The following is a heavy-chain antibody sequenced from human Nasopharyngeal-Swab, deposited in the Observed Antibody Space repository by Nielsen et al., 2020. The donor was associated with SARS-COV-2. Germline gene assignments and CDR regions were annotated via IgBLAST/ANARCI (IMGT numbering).Heavy chain of an antibody. Sequence: WIRQPPGKGLEWIGHIYYSGSTYYNPSLKSRVTISVDASKNQFSLKLSSVTAADTAVYYCARAGAQLPEYYFDYWGQGTLVTVSS. J-gene: IGHJ4*02. CDR3: ARAGAQLPEYYFDY. V-gene: IGHV4-31*02. D-gene: IGHD1-7*01. CDR2: IYYSGST.